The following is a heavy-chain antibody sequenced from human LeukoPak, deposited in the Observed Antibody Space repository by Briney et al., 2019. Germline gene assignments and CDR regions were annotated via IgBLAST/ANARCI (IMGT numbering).Heavy chain of an antibody. CDR3: ARGEYEDLVDN. J-gene: IGHJ4*02. Sequence: SETLSFTCTVSGGSISDYYWSWIRQSPVRGLEWIGYLYYSGNTNYNPSLKSRLTISRDMAKNQFSLKLSSVTSADTAVYYCARGEYEDLVDNWGQGTLVTVSS. V-gene: IGHV4-59*01. D-gene: IGHD1-26*01. CDR2: LYYSGNT. CDR1: GGSISDYY.